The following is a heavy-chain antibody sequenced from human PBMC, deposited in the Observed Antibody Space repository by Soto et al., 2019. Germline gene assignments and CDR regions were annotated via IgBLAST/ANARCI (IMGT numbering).Heavy chain of an antibody. CDR1: GYTFTSYG. CDR3: ATAPCNVADY. Sequence: QVQLVQSGAEVKKPGASVKVSCKASGYTFTSYGISWVRQAPGQGLEWMGWISAYNGNTKYAQKLQGRVTMTTDTSRRTAYKELRRLRSDETDVYYCATAPCNVADYWGQGTLVTVAS. J-gene: IGHJ4*02. V-gene: IGHV1-18*01. CDR2: ISAYNGNT. D-gene: IGHD3-16*01.